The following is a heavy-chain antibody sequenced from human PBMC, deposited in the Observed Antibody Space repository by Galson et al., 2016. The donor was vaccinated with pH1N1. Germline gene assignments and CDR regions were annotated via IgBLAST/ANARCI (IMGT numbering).Heavy chain of an antibody. CDR1: GGFLNKYA. V-gene: IGHV1-69*13. CDR2: IIPFFRTT. CDR3: ATRGGSYGTNWYGNDAFNM. Sequence: SVKVSCKASGGFLNKYAITWVRQAPGQGLEWMGRIIPFFRTTKYTQKFQGRVTITADESTTKIYMELSSLKSEDTALYYCATRGGSYGTNWYGNDAFNMWGQGTLVTVSS. D-gene: IGHD6-13*01. J-gene: IGHJ3*02.